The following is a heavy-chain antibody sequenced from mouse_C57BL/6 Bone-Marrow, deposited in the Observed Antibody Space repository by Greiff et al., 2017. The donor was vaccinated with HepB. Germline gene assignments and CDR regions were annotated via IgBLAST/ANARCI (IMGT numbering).Heavy chain of an antibody. CDR3: ARDAEVYGSSYGWYFDV. J-gene: IGHJ1*03. D-gene: IGHD1-1*01. CDR2: SRNKANDYTT. CDR1: GFTFSDFY. Sequence: EVKLMESGGGLVQSGRSLRLSCATSGFTFSDFYMEWVRQAPGKGLEWIAASRNKANDYTTEYSASVKGRFIVSRDTSQSILYLQMNALRAEDTAIYYCARDAEVYGSSYGWYFDVWGTGTTVTVSS. V-gene: IGHV7-1*01.